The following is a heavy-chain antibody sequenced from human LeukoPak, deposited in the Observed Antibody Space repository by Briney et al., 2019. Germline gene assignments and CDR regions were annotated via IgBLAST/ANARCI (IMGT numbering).Heavy chain of an antibody. CDR2: IYNRTT. CDR1: GFAFSNNY. V-gene: IGHV3-53*01. CDR3: ARDGNGYYSFDQ. J-gene: IGHJ4*02. Sequence: PGGSLRHSCAASGFAFSNNYMSWVRQAPGKGLEWVSVIYNRTTDYIDSVKGRFTISRDNSKNTLYLQMNNLRAEDTAVYYCARDGNGYYSFDQWGQGALVTVSS. D-gene: IGHD3-22*01.